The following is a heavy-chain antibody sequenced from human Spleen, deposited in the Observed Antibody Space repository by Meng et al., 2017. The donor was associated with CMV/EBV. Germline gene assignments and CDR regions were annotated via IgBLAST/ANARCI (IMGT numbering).Heavy chain of an antibody. D-gene: IGHD2-2*01. CDR3: ARDQLNDYATTAGAFDV. Sequence: FSVSNNYISWVRQAPGKGLEWVSIINSSGRTYYAESVKGRFTISRDNSKNTVYLQMNSLRAEDTAIYYCARDQLNDYATTAGAFDVWGQGTTVTVSS. J-gene: IGHJ3*01. CDR1: FSVSNNY. CDR2: INSSGRT. V-gene: IGHV3-66*02.